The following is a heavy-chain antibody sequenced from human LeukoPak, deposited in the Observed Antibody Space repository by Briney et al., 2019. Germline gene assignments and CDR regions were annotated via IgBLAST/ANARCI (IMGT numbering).Heavy chain of an antibody. CDR1: GFTFSSYA. D-gene: IGHD3-3*01. CDR3: AKRHYDFWSGYQNQMYYFDY. V-gene: IGHV3-23*01. J-gene: IGHJ4*02. Sequence: GGSLRLSCAASGFTFSSYAMSWVRQAPGKGLEWVSAISGSGGSTYYADSVKGRFTISRDNSKNTLYLQMNSLRTEDTAVYYCAKRHYDFWSGYQNQMYYFDYWGQGTLVTVSS. CDR2: ISGSGGST.